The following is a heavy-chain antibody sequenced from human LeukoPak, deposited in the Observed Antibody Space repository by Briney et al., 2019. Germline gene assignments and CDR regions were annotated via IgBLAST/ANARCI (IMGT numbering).Heavy chain of an antibody. J-gene: IGHJ6*02. CDR3: ARVPYCSGGSCDYYYYYGMDV. CDR1: GGSLSGYF. Sequence: SETLSLTCAVHGGSLSGYFWSWIRQPPGKGLEWIGEINHSGITNYSPSLKSRVTISVDTSKNQFSLKLSSVTAADTAVYYCARVPYCSGGSCDYYYYYGMDVWGQGTTVTVSS. D-gene: IGHD2-15*01. V-gene: IGHV4-34*01. CDR2: INHSGIT.